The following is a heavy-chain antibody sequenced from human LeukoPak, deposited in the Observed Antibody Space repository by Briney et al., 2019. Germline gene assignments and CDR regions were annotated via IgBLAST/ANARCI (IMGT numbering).Heavy chain of an antibody. CDR3: AKERSLEIAVAGTVFDY. J-gene: IGHJ4*02. V-gene: IGHV3-66*01. Sequence: PGGSLRLSCAASGFTVSSNYMGWVRQAPGKGLEWVSVIYSGGDTYYADAVKVRFTISRDNSKNMIYLEMSSLKAEDTAVYYCAKERSLEIAVAGTVFDYWGQGTLVTVSS. CDR2: IYSGGDT. CDR1: GFTVSSNY. D-gene: IGHD6-19*01.